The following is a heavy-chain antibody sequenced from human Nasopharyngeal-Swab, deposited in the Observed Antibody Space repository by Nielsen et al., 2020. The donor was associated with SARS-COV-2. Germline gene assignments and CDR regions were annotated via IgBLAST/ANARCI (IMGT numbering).Heavy chain of an antibody. Sequence: ASVKVSCKASGYTFTSYGISWVRQAPGQGLEWMGWISAYNGNTNYAQKLQGRVTMTTDTFPSTAYMELRSLRSDDTAVYYCARGYRDYDILGRTFDIWGQGTMVTVSS. CDR1: GYTFTSYG. D-gene: IGHD3-9*01. CDR3: ARGYRDYDILGRTFDI. V-gene: IGHV1-18*01. J-gene: IGHJ3*02. CDR2: ISAYNGNT.